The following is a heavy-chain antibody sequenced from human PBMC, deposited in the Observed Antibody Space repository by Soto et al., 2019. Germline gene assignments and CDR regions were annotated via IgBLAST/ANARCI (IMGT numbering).Heavy chain of an antibody. D-gene: IGHD6-6*01. J-gene: IGHJ6*02. CDR2: ISSSSSTI. V-gene: IGHV3-48*02. Sequence: GGSLRLSCAASGFTFSSYSMNWVRQAPWKGLEWVSYISSSSSTIYYADSVKGRFTISRDNAKNSLYLQMNSLRDEDTAVYYCATPEFSSAANGMDGWGQGTTVTVSS. CDR3: ATPEFSSAANGMDG. CDR1: GFTFSSYS.